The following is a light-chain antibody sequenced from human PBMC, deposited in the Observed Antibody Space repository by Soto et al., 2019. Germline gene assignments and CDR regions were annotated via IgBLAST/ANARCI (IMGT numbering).Light chain of an antibody. CDR1: QSVNSKY. CDR2: GIS. Sequence: EMVMTQSPAILSVSPGESATLSCRASQSVNSKYLAWYQQHPGQPPRLVIYGISTRATGIPARFSGSGSGTEFSLTISSLKSEDFEVYYCQQYSSSRQTFGQGTKVDIK. V-gene: IGKV3D-15*02. CDR3: QQYSSSRQT. J-gene: IGKJ1*01.